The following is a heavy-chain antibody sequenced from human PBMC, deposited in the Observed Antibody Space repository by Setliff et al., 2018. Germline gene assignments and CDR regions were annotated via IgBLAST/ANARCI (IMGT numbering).Heavy chain of an antibody. V-gene: IGHV3-74*01. D-gene: IGHD1-26*01. CDR1: GLTLSHYW. Sequence: LSCEGSGLTLSHYWMHWVRQGPGKGLVWVSYINFDGTSTNYADSVKGRFTISRDNAKDTVYLQMNRLRADDTAVYYCIRDWGEAGSTNAFDIWGQGTVVTVSS. CDR2: INFDGTST. J-gene: IGHJ3*02. CDR3: IRDWGEAGSTNAFDI.